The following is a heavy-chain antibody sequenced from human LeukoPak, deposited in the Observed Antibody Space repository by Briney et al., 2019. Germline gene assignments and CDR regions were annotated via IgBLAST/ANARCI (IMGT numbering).Heavy chain of an antibody. CDR2: IYYSGST. CDR3: ARENSGYARAFDY. J-gene: IGHJ4*02. Sequence: SETLSLTCTVSGGSISSYYWSWIRQPPGKRLEWIGYIYYSGSTNYNPSLKSRVTISVDTSKNQFSLKLSSVTAADTAVYYCARENSGYARAFDYWGQGTLVTVSS. D-gene: IGHD5-12*01. V-gene: IGHV4-59*01. CDR1: GGSISSYY.